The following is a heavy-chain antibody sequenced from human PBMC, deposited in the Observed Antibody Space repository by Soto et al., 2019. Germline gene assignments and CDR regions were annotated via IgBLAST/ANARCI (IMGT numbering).Heavy chain of an antibody. CDR3: AVSIRARYFDY. V-gene: IGHV4-30-4*01. CDR1: GGSISSVDYY. CDR2: IYYSGST. J-gene: IGHJ4*02. Sequence: QLQLQESGPGQVKPSQTLSLTCTVSGGSISSVDYYWSWIRQPPGKGLEWIGYIYYSGSTYYNLSLQSRVTIPVDTSKNQFSLKLSSVTAADTAVYYCAVSIRARYFDYWGQGTLVTVSS. D-gene: IGHD6-6*01.